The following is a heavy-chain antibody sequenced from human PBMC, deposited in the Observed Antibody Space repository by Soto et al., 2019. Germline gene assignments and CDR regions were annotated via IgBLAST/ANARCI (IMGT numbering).Heavy chain of an antibody. CDR2: FSSGSSDT. Sequence: EVQLLESGGGLVQAGGSLRLSCAATGCTVRTNGMSWVRQAPGKGLEWVASFSSGSSDTHYADSLKGRFAISRDNSKNTLYLQMNSLRVEDTALYYCAGHGGYSYLGQGTLVTVSS. D-gene: IGHD2-15*01. CDR1: GCTVRTNG. J-gene: IGHJ4*02. V-gene: IGHV3-23*01. CDR3: AGHGGYSY.